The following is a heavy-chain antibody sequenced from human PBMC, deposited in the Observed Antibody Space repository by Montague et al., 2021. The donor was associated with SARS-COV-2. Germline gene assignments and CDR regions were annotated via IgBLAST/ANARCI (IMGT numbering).Heavy chain of an antibody. D-gene: IGHD3-10*01. V-gene: IGHV3-30-3*01. J-gene: IGHJ6*02. CDR1: GFTFSSYA. CDR3: ARDREITMVRGAPLYGMDV. CDR2: ISYDGSNK. Sequence: SLRLSCAASGFTFSSYAMHWVRQAPGKGLEWVAVISYDGSNKYYADSVKGRFTISRDNSKNTPYLQMNSLRAEDTAVYYCARDREITMVRGAPLYGMDVWGQGTSVTVS.